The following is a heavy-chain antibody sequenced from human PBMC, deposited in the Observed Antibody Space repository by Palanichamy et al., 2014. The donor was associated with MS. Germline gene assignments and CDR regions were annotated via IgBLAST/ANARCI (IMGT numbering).Heavy chain of an antibody. V-gene: IGHV3-7*01. D-gene: IGHD1-14*01. CDR1: GFTFSSYW. Sequence: EVQLVESGGGLVQPGGSLRLSCAASGFTFSSYWMSWVRQAPGKGLEWVANINQDGSEKYYVDSVKGRFTISRDNAKNSLYLQMNSLRAEDTAVYYCAIEPEDSSLGNRGQGTLVTVSS. J-gene: IGHJ4*02. CDR2: INQDGSEK. CDR3: AIEPEDSSLGN.